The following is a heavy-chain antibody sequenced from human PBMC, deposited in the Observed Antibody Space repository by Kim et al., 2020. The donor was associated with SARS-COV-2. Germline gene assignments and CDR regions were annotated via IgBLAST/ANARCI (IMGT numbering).Heavy chain of an antibody. CDR2: IYSGGST. D-gene: IGHD3-3*01. V-gene: IGHV3-53*01. CDR3: ARATNPSSVLQFLEWSYYGMDV. CDR1: GFTVSSNY. J-gene: IGHJ6*02. Sequence: GGSLRLSCAASGFTVSSNYMSWVRQAPGKGLEWVSVIYSGGSTYYADSVKGRFTISRDNSKNTLYLQMNSLRAEDTAVYYCARATNPSSVLQFLEWSYYGMDVWGQGTTVTVSS.